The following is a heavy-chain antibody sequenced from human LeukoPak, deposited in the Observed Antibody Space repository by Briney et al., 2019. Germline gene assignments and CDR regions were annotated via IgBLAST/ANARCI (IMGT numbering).Heavy chain of an antibody. CDR2: INSDGSSI. J-gene: IGHJ4*02. D-gene: IGHD5-12*01. Sequence: PGRSLRLSCAASAFTFSSYWMHWVSQAPGKGRVWVSRINSDGSSITYADSVKGRFTISRDNTKNTLYLQMNSLRVEDTAVYYCAREGRVGGYDFDCWGQGALVTVSS. V-gene: IGHV3-74*03. CDR3: AREGRVGGYDFDC. CDR1: AFTFSSYW.